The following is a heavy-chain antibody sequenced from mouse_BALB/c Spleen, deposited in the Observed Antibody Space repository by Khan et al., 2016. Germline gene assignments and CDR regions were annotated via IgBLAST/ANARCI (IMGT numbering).Heavy chain of an antibody. Sequence: VQLKESGPGLVKPSQSLSLTCPVTGYSITSDYAWNWIRQFPGNKLEWIGYITYSGSTSYNPSLKSRISITRDTSKNQFFLQLNSVTTEDTATYYCAKKTRGGSSDWGQGTTLTVSS. D-gene: IGHD1-1*01. V-gene: IGHV3-2*02. J-gene: IGHJ2*01. CDR1: GYSITSDYA. CDR3: AKKTRGGSSD. CDR2: ITYSGST.